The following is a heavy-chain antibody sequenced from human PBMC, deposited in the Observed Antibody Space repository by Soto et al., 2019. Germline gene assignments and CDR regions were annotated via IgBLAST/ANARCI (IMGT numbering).Heavy chain of an antibody. CDR2: INHSGST. D-gene: IGHD2-2*01. CDR3: ARGRYCSSKSCYLHYGMDV. CDR1: GGSFSGYY. J-gene: IGHJ6*02. Sequence: SETLSLTCAVYGGSFSGYYWSWIRQPPGKGLEWIGEINHSGSTNYNPSLKSRVTISVDTSKNQFSLKLSSVTAADTAVYYCARGRYCSSKSCYLHYGMDVWGQGTTVTVSS. V-gene: IGHV4-34*01.